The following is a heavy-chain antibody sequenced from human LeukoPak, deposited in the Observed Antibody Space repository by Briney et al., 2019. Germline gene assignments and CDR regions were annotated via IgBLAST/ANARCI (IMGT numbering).Heavy chain of an antibody. J-gene: IGHJ3*02. D-gene: IGHD4-23*01. V-gene: IGHV4-39*07. Sequence: PSETLSLTCTVSGGSISSSSYYWSWIRQPPGKGLEWIGEINHSGSTNYNPSLKSRVTISVDTSKNQFSLKLSSVTAADTAVYYCGVHYGGNSGAFDIWGQGTMVTVSS. CDR1: GGSISSSSYY. CDR3: GVHYGGNSGAFDI. CDR2: INHSGST.